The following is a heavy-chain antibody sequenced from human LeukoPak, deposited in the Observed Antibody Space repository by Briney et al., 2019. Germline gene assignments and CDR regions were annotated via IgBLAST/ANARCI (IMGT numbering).Heavy chain of an antibody. CDR1: EFSVGSNY. J-gene: IGHJ6*03. D-gene: IGHD4-11*01. CDR2: IYSGGST. CDR3: ARATVTSDYYYYYMDV. V-gene: IGHV3-66*01. Sequence: GGSLRLSCAASEFSVGSNYMTWVRQAPGKGLEWVSLIYSGGSTYYADSVKGRFTISRDNSKNTLYLQMNSLRAEDTAVYYCARATVTSDYYYYYMDVWGKGTTVTVSS.